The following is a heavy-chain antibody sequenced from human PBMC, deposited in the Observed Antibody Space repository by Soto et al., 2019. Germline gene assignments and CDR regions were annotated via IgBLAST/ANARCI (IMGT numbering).Heavy chain of an antibody. CDR2: IYYSGST. D-gene: IGHD4-17*01. V-gene: IGHV4-59*08. CDR3: AISPSDYGDYDYYYYYMDV. CDR1: GGSISSYY. J-gene: IGHJ6*03. Sequence: PSETLSLTCTVSGGSISSYYWSWIRQPPGKGLEWIGYIYYSGSTNYNPSLTSRVTISVDTSKNQFSLKLSSVTAADTAVYYCAISPSDYGDYDYYYYYMDVWGKGTTVTVSS.